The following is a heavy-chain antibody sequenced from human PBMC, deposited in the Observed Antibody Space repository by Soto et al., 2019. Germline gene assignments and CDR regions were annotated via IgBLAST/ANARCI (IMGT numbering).Heavy chain of an antibody. D-gene: IGHD1-26*01. Sequence: PSETLSLTCAVSGYSISSSNWWGWIRQPPGKGLEWIGYIYYSGTTYYNPSLKGRVTMSVDTSKNQFSLKLTSVTAVDTAVYYCARREIEGPIDCWGQGTLVTVSS. CDR2: IYYSGTT. J-gene: IGHJ4*02. CDR1: GYSISSSNW. CDR3: ARREIEGPIDC. V-gene: IGHV4-28*01.